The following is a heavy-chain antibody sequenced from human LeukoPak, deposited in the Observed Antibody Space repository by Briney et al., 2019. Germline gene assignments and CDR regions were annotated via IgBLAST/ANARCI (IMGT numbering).Heavy chain of an antibody. CDR2: IYYHENT. D-gene: IGHD1-1*01. J-gene: IGHJ4*02. V-gene: IGHV4-38-2*02. CDR3: ARRAYSAAYWKHFDY. Sequence: SETLSLTCTVSGYSISSGYYWGWIRQPPGKGLEWIGSIYYHENTYYNSSLKSRVTISVDTSKNQFSLKLDSVTAADTAVYFCARRAYSAAYWKHFDYWGQGTLVTVSS. CDR1: GYSISSGYY.